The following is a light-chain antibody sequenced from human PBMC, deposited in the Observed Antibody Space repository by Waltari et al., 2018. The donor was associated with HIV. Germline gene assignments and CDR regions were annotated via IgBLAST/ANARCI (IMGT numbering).Light chain of an antibody. Sequence: QSVLTQPPSVSGAPGQRVTISCTGSSSNIGAGYDVHWYQQLPGTAPKLLIYANISRPSGVPDRFSGSKSGSSASLAITGLQAEDEAHYYCAAWNDRLSGYVFGTGTKVTV. CDR3: AAWNDRLSGYV. CDR2: ANI. J-gene: IGLJ1*01. CDR1: SSNIGAGYD. V-gene: IGLV1-40*01.